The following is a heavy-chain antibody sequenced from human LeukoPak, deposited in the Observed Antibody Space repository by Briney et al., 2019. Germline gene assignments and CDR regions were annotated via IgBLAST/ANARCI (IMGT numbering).Heavy chain of an antibody. V-gene: IGHV4-30-4*01. CDR1: GGSVSSGSYY. Sequence: SETLSLTCTVSGGSVSSGSYYWSWIRQPPGKGLEWIGYIYYSGSTYYNPSLKSRVTISVDTSKNQFSLKLSSVTAADTAVYYCARDWAGGGDYYYYGMDVWGQGTTVTVSS. CDR2: IYYSGST. D-gene: IGHD2-21*01. CDR3: ARDWAGGGDYYYYGMDV. J-gene: IGHJ6*02.